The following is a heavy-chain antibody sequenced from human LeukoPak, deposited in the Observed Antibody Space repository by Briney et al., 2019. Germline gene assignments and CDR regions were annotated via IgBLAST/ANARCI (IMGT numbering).Heavy chain of an antibody. J-gene: IGHJ4*02. CDR1: GFTFDVYA. D-gene: IGHD2-8*02. CDR3: AKDSLVPGYFDY. CDR2: ISWNSGSI. Sequence: GGSLRLSCAASGFTFDVYAMHWVRQAPGKGLEWVSGISWNSGSIGYADSVKGRFTISRDNAKNSLYLQMNSLRAEDTALYYCAKDSLVPGYFDYWGQGTLVTVSS. V-gene: IGHV3-9*01.